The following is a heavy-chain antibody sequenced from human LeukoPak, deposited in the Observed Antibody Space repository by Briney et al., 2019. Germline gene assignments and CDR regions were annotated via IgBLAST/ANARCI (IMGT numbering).Heavy chain of an antibody. CDR1: DGSISSYY. D-gene: IGHD6-19*01. Sequence: SETLSLTCTVSDGSISSYYWSGIRQPPGKGLEWIGYIYYSGSTNYNPSLKSRVTISVDTSKNQFSLKLSSVTAADTAVYYCARGGGSGHSYYYYGMDVWGQGSTVTVSS. CDR2: IYYSGST. J-gene: IGHJ6*02. CDR3: ARGGGSGHSYYYYGMDV. V-gene: IGHV4-59*01.